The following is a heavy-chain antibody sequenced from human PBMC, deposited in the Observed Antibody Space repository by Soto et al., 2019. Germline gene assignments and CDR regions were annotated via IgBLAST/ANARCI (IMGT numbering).Heavy chain of an antibody. Sequence: ASVKVSCKASGYTFTGYYMHWVRQAPGQGLEWMGWINPNSGGTNYAQKFQGWVTMTRDTSISTAYMELSRLRSDDTAVYYCARGLEWATVTLYYFDYWGQGTLVTVSS. J-gene: IGHJ4*02. CDR1: GYTFTGYY. CDR3: ARGLEWATVTLYYFDY. V-gene: IGHV1-2*04. CDR2: INPNSGGT. D-gene: IGHD4-17*01.